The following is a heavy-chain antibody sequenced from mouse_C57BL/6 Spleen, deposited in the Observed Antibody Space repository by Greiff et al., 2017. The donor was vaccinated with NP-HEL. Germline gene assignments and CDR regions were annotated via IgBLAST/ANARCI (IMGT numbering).Heavy chain of an antibody. V-gene: IGHV14-2*01. CDR3: ARGRSTMTYYFDY. D-gene: IGHD2-4*01. CDR2: IDPEDGET. J-gene: IGHJ2*01. Sequence: VQLKESGAELVKPGASVKLSCTASGFNIKDYYMHWVKQRTEQGLEWIGRIDPEDGETKYAPKFQGKATITADTSSNTAYLQLSSLTSEDTAVYYCARGRSTMTYYFDYWGQGTTLTVSS. CDR1: GFNIKDYY.